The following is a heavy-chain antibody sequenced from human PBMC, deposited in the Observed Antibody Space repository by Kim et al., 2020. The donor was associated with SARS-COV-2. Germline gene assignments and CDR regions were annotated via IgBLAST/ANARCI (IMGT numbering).Heavy chain of an antibody. Sequence: SETLSLTCAVYGGSFSGYYWSWIRQPPGKGLEWIGEINHSGSTNYNPSLKSRVTISVDTSKNQFSLKLSSVTAADTAVYYCASYGANHAFDIWGQGTMVTVSS. D-gene: IGHD4-17*01. CDR2: INHSGST. CDR1: GGSFSGYY. J-gene: IGHJ3*02. CDR3: ASYGANHAFDI. V-gene: IGHV4-34*01.